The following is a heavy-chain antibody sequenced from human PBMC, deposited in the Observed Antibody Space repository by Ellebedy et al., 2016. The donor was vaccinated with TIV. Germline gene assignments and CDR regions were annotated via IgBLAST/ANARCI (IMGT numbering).Heavy chain of an antibody. J-gene: IGHJ2*01. CDR1: GYTFINYY. CDR2: INPSGGSP. D-gene: IGHD3/OR15-3a*01. Sequence: ASVKVSCKASGYTFINYYIHWVRQAPGQGFEWMGMINPSGGSPTYAQKLQGRVTMTSDTSKNQFSLKLSSVTAADTAVYYCARNLLIFTFDEWYSDLWGHGTLVTVSS. CDR3: ARNLLIFTFDEWYSDL. V-gene: IGHV1-46*01.